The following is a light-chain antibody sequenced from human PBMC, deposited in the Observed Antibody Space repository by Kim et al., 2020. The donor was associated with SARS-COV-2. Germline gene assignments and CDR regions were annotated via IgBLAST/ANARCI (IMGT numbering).Light chain of an antibody. J-gene: IGLJ2*01. V-gene: IGLV3-19*01. CDR3: NSRDSSGNVV. CDR1: SLRSYY. Sequence: VAVGQTVRITCKGDSLRSYYASWYQQKPGQAPVLVIYGKNNRPSGIPDRFSGSSSGNTASLTITGAQAEDEADYYCNSRDSSGNVVFGGGTQLTVL. CDR2: GKN.